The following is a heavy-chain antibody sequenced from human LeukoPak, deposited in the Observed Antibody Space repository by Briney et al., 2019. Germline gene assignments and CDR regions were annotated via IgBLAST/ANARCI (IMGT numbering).Heavy chain of an antibody. CDR3: AINLRDSGWSYPDDAFDS. J-gene: IGHJ3*02. CDR2: ISYDGSNK. Sequence: PGRSLRLSCAASGFILSIYGMQWVSYAPSRGREWGAVISYDGSNKYYADSVKGRFTISRDNPKNTLYLQMTSLRAEDTATYYSAINLRDSGWSYPDDAFDSWGQGTMVTVSS. CDR1: GFILSIYG. V-gene: IGHV3-30*03. D-gene: IGHD6-19*01.